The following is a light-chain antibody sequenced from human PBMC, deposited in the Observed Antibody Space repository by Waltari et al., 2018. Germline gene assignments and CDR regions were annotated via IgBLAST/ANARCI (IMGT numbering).Light chain of an antibody. Sequence: EIVLTQSPGTLSLSPGERATLSCRASQTVSTTYLTWYQQKPGQAPTLLMYGASSRATVIPDRFSGIGSVTDFSLTISSLEPEDFAVYYCQQYDISPLTFGGGTKVESK. J-gene: IGKJ4*01. CDR2: GAS. V-gene: IGKV3-20*01. CDR1: QTVSTTY. CDR3: QQYDISPLT.